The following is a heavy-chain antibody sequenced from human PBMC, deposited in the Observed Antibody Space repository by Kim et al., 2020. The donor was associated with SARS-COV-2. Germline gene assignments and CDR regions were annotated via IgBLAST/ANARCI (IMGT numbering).Heavy chain of an antibody. J-gene: IGHJ5*02. CDR3: ARGGAYCGGDCYSWFDP. D-gene: IGHD2-21*02. Sequence: GGSLRLSCAASGFTFSSYWMSWVRQAPGKGLEWMANIKQDGSEKYYVDSVKGRFTISRDNAKNSLYLQMNSLRAEDTAVYYCARGGAYCGGDCYSWFDPWGQGTLVTVSS. CDR1: GFTFSSYW. CDR2: IKQDGSEK. V-gene: IGHV3-7*01.